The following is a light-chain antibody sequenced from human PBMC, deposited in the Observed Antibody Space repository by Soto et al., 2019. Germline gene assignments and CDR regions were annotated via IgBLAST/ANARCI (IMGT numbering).Light chain of an antibody. Sequence: DIVMTQSPATPSVSPGERATLSCRASQSIRTDLAWYQQKSGQGPRLLIYDASTRATGIPARFSGSGSGTEFTLTISSLQSEDFAVYYCQQYNNWPPWTFGQGTKVDIK. CDR3: QQYNNWPPWT. J-gene: IGKJ1*01. CDR1: QSIRTD. V-gene: IGKV3D-15*01. CDR2: DAS.